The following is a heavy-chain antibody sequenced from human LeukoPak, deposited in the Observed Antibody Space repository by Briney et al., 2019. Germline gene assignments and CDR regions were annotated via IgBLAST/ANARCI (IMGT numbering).Heavy chain of an antibody. J-gene: IGHJ5*02. CDR2: IYHSGST. D-gene: IGHD6-6*01. Sequence: PSETLSLTCTVSGGSISSGGYYWSWIRQPPGKGLEWIGYIYHSGSTYYNPSLKSRVTISVDRSKNQFSLKLSSVTAADTAVYYCARSSSSSRGNWFDPWGQGTLVTVSS. CDR3: ARSSSSSRGNWFDP. CDR1: GGSISSGGYY. V-gene: IGHV4-30-2*01.